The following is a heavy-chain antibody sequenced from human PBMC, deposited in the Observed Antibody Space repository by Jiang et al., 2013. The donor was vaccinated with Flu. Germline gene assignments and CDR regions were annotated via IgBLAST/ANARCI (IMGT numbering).Heavy chain of an antibody. CDR2: IWHDGSNE. J-gene: IGHJ4*02. CDR1: GFTFSNYG. Sequence: QLLESGGGVVQPGRSLRLSCAASGFTFSNYGMHWARQAPGKGLEWVAVIWHDGSNEYYADSVKGRFTISRDNSKNTLFLQMNSLRAEDTGVYYCVRVGGCSSTRCDWAPFDNWGQGTLVTVSS. D-gene: IGHD2-2*01. V-gene: IGHV3-33*01. CDR3: VRVGGCSSTRCDWAPFDN.